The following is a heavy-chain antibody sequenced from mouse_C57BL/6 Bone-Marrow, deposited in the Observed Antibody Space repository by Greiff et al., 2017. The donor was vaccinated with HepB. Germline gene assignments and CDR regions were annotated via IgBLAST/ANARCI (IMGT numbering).Heavy chain of an antibody. V-gene: IGHV1-80*01. CDR3: ARLGYYGSRPTWYFDV. Sequence: QVQLKQSGAELVKPGASVKISCKASGYAFSSYWMNWVKQRPGKGLEWIGQIYPGDGDTNYNGKFKGKATLTADKSSSTAYMQLSSLTSEDSAVYFCARLGYYGSRPTWYFDVWGTGTTVTVSS. J-gene: IGHJ1*03. D-gene: IGHD1-1*01. CDR2: IYPGDGDT. CDR1: GYAFSSYW.